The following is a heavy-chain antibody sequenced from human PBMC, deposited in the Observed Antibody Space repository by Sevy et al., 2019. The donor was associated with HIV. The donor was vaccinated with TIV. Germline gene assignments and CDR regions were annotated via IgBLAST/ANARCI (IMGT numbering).Heavy chain of an antibody. J-gene: IGHJ1*01. CDR3: SHRGGVHYYDSSGYYTRAEYFQH. D-gene: IGHD3-22*01. Sequence: SGPTLVNPTQTLTLTCTFSGFSLSTSGEGVGWIRQPPGKALEWLALIYWNDDQRYSPSLKSRLTITKDTSKNQVVLTRPNMDPVDKATYYCSHRGGVHYYDSSGYYTRAEYFQHWGQGALVTVSS. CDR2: IYWNDDQ. V-gene: IGHV2-5*01. CDR1: GFSLSTSGEG.